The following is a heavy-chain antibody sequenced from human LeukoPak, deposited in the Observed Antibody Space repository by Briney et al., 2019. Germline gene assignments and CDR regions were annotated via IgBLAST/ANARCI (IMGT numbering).Heavy chain of an antibody. J-gene: IGHJ4*02. CDR3: ARQFWVVPAAMYFDY. CDR2: IYHSGST. D-gene: IGHD2-2*01. Sequence: SETLSLTCAVSGGSISSSNWWSWVRQPPGKGLEWIGEIYHSGSTNYNPSLKSRVTISVDTSKNQFSLKLSSVTAADTAVYYCARQFWVVPAAMYFDYWGQGTLVTVSS. V-gene: IGHV4-4*02. CDR1: GGSISSSNW.